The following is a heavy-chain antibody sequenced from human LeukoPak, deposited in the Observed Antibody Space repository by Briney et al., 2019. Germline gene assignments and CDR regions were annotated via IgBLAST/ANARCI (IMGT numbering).Heavy chain of an antibody. CDR1: GGSVSSGSYY. D-gene: IGHD3-10*01. CDR2: IYYSGNT. Sequence: SETLSLTCTVSGGSVSSGSYYWSWIRQPPGKGLECIGYIYYSGNTNYNPSLKSRVTILVDTSKNQFSLKLSSVTAADTAVYYCAREGLATMIRGVIPYWGQGTLVTVSS. J-gene: IGHJ4*02. CDR3: AREGLATMIRGVIPY. V-gene: IGHV4-61*01.